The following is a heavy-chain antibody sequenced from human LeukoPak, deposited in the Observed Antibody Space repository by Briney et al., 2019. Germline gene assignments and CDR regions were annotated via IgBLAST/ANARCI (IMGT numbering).Heavy chain of an antibody. Sequence: SETLSLTCTVSGGSISSSSYYWGWIRQPPGKGLEWIGSIYYSGSTYYNPSLKSRVTISVDTSKNQFSLSVRSVTAADSAVYYCARDRDLENFDYWGQGTLVTVSS. CDR1: GGSISSSSYY. J-gene: IGHJ4*02. V-gene: IGHV4-39*07. D-gene: IGHD1-1*01. CDR3: ARDRDLENFDY. CDR2: IYYSGST.